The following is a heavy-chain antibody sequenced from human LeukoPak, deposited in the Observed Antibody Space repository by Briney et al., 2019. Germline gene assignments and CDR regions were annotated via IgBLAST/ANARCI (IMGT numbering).Heavy chain of an antibody. D-gene: IGHD6-13*01. Sequence: ASVKVSCKASGYTLTTYYIHWVRQAPGQGLEWMGIINPSGGSTSYAQKFQGRVTMTRDTSTSSVYMELSSLRSEDTAVYYCAKASAGTFGVYWGQGTLVTVSS. CDR2: INPSGGST. V-gene: IGHV1-46*01. CDR3: AKASAGTFGVY. J-gene: IGHJ4*02. CDR1: GYTLTTYY.